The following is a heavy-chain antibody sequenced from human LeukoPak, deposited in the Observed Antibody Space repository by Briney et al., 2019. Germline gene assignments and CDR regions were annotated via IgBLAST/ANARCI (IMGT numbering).Heavy chain of an antibody. Sequence: GGSLGLSCTVSGFIVSINSMSWVRQAPGKGLEWVSAISAGGGSTYYADSVKGRFTISRDNSKNTVYLLMNSLRAEDTAVYYCAKENWAYNWKYDSSASGIKYWGQGTLVTVSS. CDR3: AKENWAYNWKYDSSASGIKY. D-gene: IGHD3-22*01. J-gene: IGHJ4*02. CDR2: ISAGGGST. CDR1: GFIVSINS. V-gene: IGHV3-23*01.